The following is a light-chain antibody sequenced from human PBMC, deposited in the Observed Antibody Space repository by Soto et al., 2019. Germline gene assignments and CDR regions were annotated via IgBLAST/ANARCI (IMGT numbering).Light chain of an antibody. CDR3: QQYYSSWT. CDR1: QSVLYSSNNKNY. Sequence: DIVMTQSPDSLAVSLGERATINCKSSQSVLYSSNNKNYLAWYQQKPGQPPKLLIYWASTRESGVPDRFSGSGSVTDFTLTISSLQAEDGAVYYCQQYYSSWTFGQGTKVEIK. CDR2: WAS. V-gene: IGKV4-1*01. J-gene: IGKJ1*01.